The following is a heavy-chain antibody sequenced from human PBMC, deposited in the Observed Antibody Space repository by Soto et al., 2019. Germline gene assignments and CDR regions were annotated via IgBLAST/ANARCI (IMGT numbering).Heavy chain of an antibody. CDR2: IYHIESS. Sequence: SETLSLTCTVSGGSISSYYWSWIRQPPGKGLEWIGYIYHIESSNYNPSLKSRVTILLDTSKNQLSLKLSSVTAADTAVYYCAGQRSVVVTPWWFDPWGQGTLVTVS. V-gene: IGHV4-59*08. CDR1: GGSISSYY. D-gene: IGHD2-15*01. J-gene: IGHJ5*02. CDR3: AGQRSVVVTPWWFDP.